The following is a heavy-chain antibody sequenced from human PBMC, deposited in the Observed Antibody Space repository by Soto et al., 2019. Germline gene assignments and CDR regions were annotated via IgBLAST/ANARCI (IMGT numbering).Heavy chain of an antibody. J-gene: IGHJ3*02. CDR1: GYTFTGYY. D-gene: IGHD1-26*01. Sequence: ASVKVSCKASGYTFTGYYMHWVRQAPGQGLEWMGWINPNSGGTNYAQKFQGWVNLTRDTSISTACMELSRLGSDDTAMYYCTRAGGGSYYEAFDIWGQGTMVTVSS. CDR3: TRAGGGSYYEAFDI. V-gene: IGHV1-2*04. CDR2: INPNSGGT.